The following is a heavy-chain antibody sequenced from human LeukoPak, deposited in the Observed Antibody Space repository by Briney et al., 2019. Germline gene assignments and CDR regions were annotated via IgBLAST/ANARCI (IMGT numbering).Heavy chain of an antibody. D-gene: IGHD7-27*01. CDR2: ISAYNGNT. V-gene: IGHV1-18*01. J-gene: IGHJ4*02. CDR3: ARDSVTGRPDFDY. Sequence: GWISAYNGNTNYAQKLQGRVTMTTDTSTSTAYMELRSLRSDDTAVYYCARDSVTGRPDFDYWGQGTLVTVSS.